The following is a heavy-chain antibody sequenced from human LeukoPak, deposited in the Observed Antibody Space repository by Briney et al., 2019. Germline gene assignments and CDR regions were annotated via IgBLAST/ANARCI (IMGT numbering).Heavy chain of an antibody. Sequence: SETLSLTCTVSDGSISAYYWTWIRQSPGKGLEWIGYIFYDGSTVYNPSLESRVTFSIGSPNNHFFLRMTSVTAADTAVYYCARVGVYDSSRRQFDCWGQGTLVTVSS. V-gene: IGHV4-59*08. J-gene: IGHJ4*02. CDR2: IFYDGST. CDR1: DGSISAYY. D-gene: IGHD3-22*01. CDR3: ARVGVYDSSRRQFDC.